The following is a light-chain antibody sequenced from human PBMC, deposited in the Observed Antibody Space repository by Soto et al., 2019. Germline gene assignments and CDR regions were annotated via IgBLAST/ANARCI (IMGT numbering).Light chain of an antibody. J-gene: IGKJ1*01. Sequence: EIVLTQSPGTLSLSPGERATLSCRASQSVDSSLLAWYQHKPGQAPRLVIYGASSRATGIPARFSGSGSGTDFTLSISRLAPEDFAVYYCLRGGASVCTFDQGTNVEV. CDR2: GAS. CDR3: LRGGASVCT. V-gene: IGKV3-20*01. CDR1: QSVDSSL.